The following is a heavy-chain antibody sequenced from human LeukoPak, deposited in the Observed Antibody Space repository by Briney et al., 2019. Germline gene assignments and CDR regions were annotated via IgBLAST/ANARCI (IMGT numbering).Heavy chain of an antibody. D-gene: IGHD1-26*01. CDR3: ARARSSGSYYDAFDI. CDR2: IIPIFGTA. Sequence: GASVKVSCKASGGTFSSYAISWVRQAPGQGLEWMGRIIPIFGTANYAQKFQGRVTITADESTSTAYMELSSLRSEDTAVYYCARARSSGSYYDAFDIWGQGTMVTVSS. J-gene: IGHJ3*02. V-gene: IGHV1-69*13. CDR1: GGTFSSYA.